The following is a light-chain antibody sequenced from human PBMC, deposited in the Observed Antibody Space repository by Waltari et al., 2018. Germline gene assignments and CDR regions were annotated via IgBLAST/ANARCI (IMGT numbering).Light chain of an antibody. J-gene: IGKJ4*01. V-gene: IGKV3-15*01. CDR2: GAS. CDR1: QRVNTN. Sequence: EIVMTQSPATLSVSPGQRATLSCRASQRVNTNLAWYQQKPGQAPRLLIYGASTRATGIPARFSGSGSETEFTLTITSLQSEDFAVYYCQQSHNWPLTFGGGTKVDFK. CDR3: QQSHNWPLT.